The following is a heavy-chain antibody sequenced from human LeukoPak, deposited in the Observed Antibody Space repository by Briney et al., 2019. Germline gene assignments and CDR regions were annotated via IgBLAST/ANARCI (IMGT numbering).Heavy chain of an antibody. CDR1: GYSFTSYW. CDR2: IYPGDSDT. J-gene: IGHJ5*02. V-gene: IGHV5-51*01. Sequence: GESLKISCKGSGYSFTSYWIGWVRQMPGKGLEWMGIIYPGDSDTRYSPSFQGRVTISADKSISTAYLQWSSLKASDTAMYYCARRPYCSSTSCHVANWFDPWGQGTLVTVSS. CDR3: ARRPYCSSTSCHVANWFDP. D-gene: IGHD2-2*01.